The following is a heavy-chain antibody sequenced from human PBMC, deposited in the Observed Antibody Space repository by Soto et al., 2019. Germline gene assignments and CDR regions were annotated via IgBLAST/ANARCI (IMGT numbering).Heavy chain of an antibody. CDR2: INHSGST. CDR3: ARDGGIYVWGSYRYLGYFQH. CDR1: CGSFSGYY. D-gene: IGHD3-16*02. J-gene: IGHJ1*01. V-gene: IGHV4-34*01. Sequence: SETLSLTCAVYCGSFSGYYWSWIRQPPGKGLEWIGEINHSGSTNYNPSLKSRVTISVDTSKNQFSLKLSSVTAADTAVYYCARDGGIYVWGSYRYLGYFQHWGQGTLVTV.